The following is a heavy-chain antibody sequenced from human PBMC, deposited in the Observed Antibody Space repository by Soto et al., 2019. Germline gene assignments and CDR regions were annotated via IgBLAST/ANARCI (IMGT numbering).Heavy chain of an antibody. CDR3: TRDTFGARDY. V-gene: IGHV3-74*01. D-gene: IGHD3-10*01. CDR1: GFTFGGDW. CDR2: IDPYETGI. Sequence: GGSLRLSCTDSGFTFGGDWMHWVRQAPGKGLVWVSRIDPYETGISYADSVKGRFTISRDNAKSTLYLQMNSLRVEDTAVYYCTRDTFGARDYWGQGTLVTVSS. J-gene: IGHJ4*02.